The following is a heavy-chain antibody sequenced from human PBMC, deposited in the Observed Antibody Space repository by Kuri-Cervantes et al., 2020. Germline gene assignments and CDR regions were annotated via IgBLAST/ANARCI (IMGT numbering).Heavy chain of an antibody. CDR2: ISWNSGSI. D-gene: IGHD2-2*01. CDR1: GFTFDDYA. V-gene: IGHV3-9*01. CDR3: ARGDYCSSTSCYGFDY. Sequence: SLKISCAASGFTFDDYAMHWVRQAPGKGLEWVSGISWNSGSIGYADFVKGRFTISRDNAKNSLYLQMNSLRAEDTAVYYCARGDYCSSTSCYGFDYWGQGTLVTVSS. J-gene: IGHJ4*02.